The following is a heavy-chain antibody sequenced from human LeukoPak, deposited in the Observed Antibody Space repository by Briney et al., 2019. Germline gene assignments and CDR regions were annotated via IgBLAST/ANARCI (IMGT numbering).Heavy chain of an antibody. CDR1: GYTFTSYG. J-gene: IGHJ4*02. V-gene: IGHV1-18*01. Sequence: ASVEVSCKASGYTFTSYGISWVRQAPGQGLEWMGWISAYNGNTNYAQKLQGRVTMTTDTSTSTAYMELRSLRSDDTAVYYCARDGVGSSGWYTLDYWGQGTLVTVSS. CDR3: ARDGVGSSGWYTLDY. CDR2: ISAYNGNT. D-gene: IGHD6-19*01.